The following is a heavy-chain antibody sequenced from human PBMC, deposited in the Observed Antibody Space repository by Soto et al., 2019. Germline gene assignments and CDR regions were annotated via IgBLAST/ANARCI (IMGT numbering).Heavy chain of an antibody. Sequence: EVQLVESGGGLVQSGGSLRLSCTVSGFTFSRYSINWVRQAPGKGLEWVSYISGSGGATLYADSVKGRFTISRDNGKNSLYLQMKSLRADDTAVYYCARDWGVAYDVDVWGQGTTVTVSS. CDR1: GFTFSRYS. V-gene: IGHV3-48*01. CDR3: ARDWGVAYDVDV. CDR2: ISGSGGAT. D-gene: IGHD3-10*01. J-gene: IGHJ6*02.